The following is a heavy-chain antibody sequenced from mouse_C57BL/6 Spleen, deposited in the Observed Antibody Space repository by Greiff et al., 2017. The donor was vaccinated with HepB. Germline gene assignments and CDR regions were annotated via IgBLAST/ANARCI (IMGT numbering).Heavy chain of an antibody. CDR1: GYTFTSYW. CDR3: ADYDYDGFAY. J-gene: IGHJ3*01. CDR2: IHPNRGST. Sequence: VQLQQPGAELVKPGASVKLSCKASGYTFTSYWMHWVKQMPGQGLEWIGMIHPNRGSTNYNEKFKSKATLTVDKSSSTAYMQLSSLTSEDSAVYYCADYDYDGFAYWGQGTLVTVSA. D-gene: IGHD2-4*01. V-gene: IGHV1-64*01.